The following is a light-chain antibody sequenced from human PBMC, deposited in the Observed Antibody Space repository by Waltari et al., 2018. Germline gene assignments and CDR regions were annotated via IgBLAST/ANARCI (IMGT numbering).Light chain of an antibody. J-gene: IGLJ1*01. V-gene: IGLV2-8*01. CDR1: SSDVGGYNY. Sequence: QSALTPPPSASGSPGQSVTISCTGTSSDVGGYNYVSWYQQHPGKAPKLMIYDVTKRPSGVPDRFSASKSGNTASLTVSGLQADDEADYYCSSYAGSNNYVFGSGTKVTVL. CDR2: DVT. CDR3: SSYAGSNNYV.